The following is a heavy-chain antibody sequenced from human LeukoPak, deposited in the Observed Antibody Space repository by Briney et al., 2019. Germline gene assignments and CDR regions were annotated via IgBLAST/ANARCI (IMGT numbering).Heavy chain of an antibody. J-gene: IGHJ5*02. CDR3: ARHEYSGSYYGLSWFDP. Sequence: SEALSLTCTVSGGSISSSGYYWGWIRQPPGKGLEWIASIYYSGSTYYNPSLKSRVTISVDTSKNQLSLKLSSLTAADTAVYYCARHEYSGSYYGLSWFDPWGQGTLVTVSS. V-gene: IGHV4-39*01. CDR2: IYYSGST. D-gene: IGHD1-26*01. CDR1: GGSISSSGYY.